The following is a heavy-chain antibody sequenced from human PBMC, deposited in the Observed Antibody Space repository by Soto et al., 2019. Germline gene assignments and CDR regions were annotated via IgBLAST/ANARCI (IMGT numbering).Heavy chain of an antibody. CDR1: GYTFTAHS. CDR2: FIVSHDRP. V-gene: IGHV1-3*01. J-gene: IGHJ4*02. D-gene: IGHD6-19*01. CDR3: ARRTEVGIPGVY. Sequence: VQLGQSGTEVKEPGASVRVSCKASGYTFTAHSLHWARQAPGQGLEWMGWFIVSHDRPIYAPQFQGRLTFDTHRMGTTASMPSTRPTPEATAVYFCARRTEVGIPGVYRGQGT.